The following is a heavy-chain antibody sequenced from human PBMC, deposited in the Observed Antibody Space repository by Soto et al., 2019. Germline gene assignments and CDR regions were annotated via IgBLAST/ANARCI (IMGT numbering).Heavy chain of an antibody. CDR3: ARGGLYRYYYYGMDV. V-gene: IGHV4-34*01. J-gene: IGHJ6*02. Sequence: PSETLSLTCAVYGGSFSGYYWSWIRQPPGKGLEWIGEINHSGSTNYNPSLKSRVTISVDTSKNQFSLKLSSVTAADTAVYYCARGGLYRYYYYGMDVWGQGTTVTVSS. CDR2: INHSGST. D-gene: IGHD2-2*02. CDR1: GGSFSGYY.